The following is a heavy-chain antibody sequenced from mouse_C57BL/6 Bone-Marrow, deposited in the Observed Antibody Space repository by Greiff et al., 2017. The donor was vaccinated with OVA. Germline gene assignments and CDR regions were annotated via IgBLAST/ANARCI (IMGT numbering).Heavy chain of an antibody. CDR3: ARHYCGSSDY. CDR1: GFTFSSYG. D-gene: IGHD1-1*01. CDR2: ISSGGSYT. J-gene: IGHJ2*01. V-gene: IGHV5-6*01. Sequence: DVQLVESGGDLVKPGGSLKLSCAASGFTFSSYGMSWVRQTPDKRLEWVATISSGGSYTYYPDSVKGRFTISRDNAKNTLYLQMSSLKSDDTAMYYCARHYCGSSDYWGQGTTLTVSS.